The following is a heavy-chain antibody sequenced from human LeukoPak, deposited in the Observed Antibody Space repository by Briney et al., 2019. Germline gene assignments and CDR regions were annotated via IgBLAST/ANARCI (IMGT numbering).Heavy chain of an antibody. Sequence: ASVKVSCKASGFTFTRYDINWVRQATGQGLEWMGWMNPNNGNTGYAQTFQGRVTMTRYTFTSTAYMELRSLTSEDTAVYYCVRDGEGLAISVNYWFDLWGQGTLVTVSS. CDR3: VRDGEGLAISVNYWFDL. V-gene: IGHV1-8*01. D-gene: IGHD3-10*01. J-gene: IGHJ5*02. CDR1: GFTFTRYD. CDR2: MNPNNGNT.